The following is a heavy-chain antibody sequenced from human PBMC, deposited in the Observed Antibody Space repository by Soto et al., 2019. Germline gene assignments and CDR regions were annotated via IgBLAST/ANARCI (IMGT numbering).Heavy chain of an antibody. J-gene: IGHJ4*02. CDR1: GYTFTNYG. V-gene: IGHV1-18*01. D-gene: IGHD3-10*01. CDR3: ARVTMVVRGVPAY. Sequence: ASVKVSCKASGYTFTNYGISWVRQAPGQGLEWMGWINTYNGNTNHAQKFQGRVTMTTDTSTSTAYMELSSLRSEDTAVYYCARVTMVVRGVPAYWGQGTLVTVSS. CDR2: INTYNGNT.